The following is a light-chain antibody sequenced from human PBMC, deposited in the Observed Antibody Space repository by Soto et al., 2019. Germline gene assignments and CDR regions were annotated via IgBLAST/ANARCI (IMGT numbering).Light chain of an antibody. CDR3: QQRYNWPPIA. Sequence: EIVFTQSPATLSLSPGERATLSCTATQSVISYLAWYQQKPGQAPRLLIYDTSNRATGIPARFSGSGSGTDFTLTISSLEPEDFAVYYCQQRYNWPPIAFGQGTRLEIK. CDR1: QSVISY. CDR2: DTS. V-gene: IGKV3-11*01. J-gene: IGKJ5*01.